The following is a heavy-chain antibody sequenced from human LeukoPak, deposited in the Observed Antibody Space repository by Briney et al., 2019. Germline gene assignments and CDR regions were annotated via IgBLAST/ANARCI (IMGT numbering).Heavy chain of an antibody. D-gene: IGHD4-23*01. V-gene: IGHV4-39*07. J-gene: IGHJ6*03. CDR1: GGSISSSSYY. Sequence: SETLSLTCTVSGGSISSSSYYWGWIRQPPGKGLEWIGSIYYSGSTYYNPSLKSRVTISVDTSKNQFSLKLSSVTAADTAVYYCARGGEPYDYGGNSGYYYYYMDVWGKGTTATVSS. CDR3: ARGGEPYDYGGNSGYYYYYMDV. CDR2: IYYSGST.